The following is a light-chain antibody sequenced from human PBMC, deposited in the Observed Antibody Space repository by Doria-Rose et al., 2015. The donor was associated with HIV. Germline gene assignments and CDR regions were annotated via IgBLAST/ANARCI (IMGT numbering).Light chain of an antibody. CDR3: QQFDSFPRT. V-gene: IGKV1-9*01. CDR2: GAS. J-gene: IGKJ1*01. CDR1: QGISRY. Sequence: TQSPSFLSASVGVRVTITCRASQGISRYLAWYQRKPGEATTLLIFGASTLQSGVPSRFSGSGSGTEFTLTISSLQPEDFATYYCQQFDSFPRTFGQGTKVELK.